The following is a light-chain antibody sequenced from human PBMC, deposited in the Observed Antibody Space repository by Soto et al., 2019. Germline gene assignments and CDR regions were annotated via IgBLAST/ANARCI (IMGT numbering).Light chain of an antibody. CDR1: QSVSTY. CDR2: DAS. Sequence: DIVLTQSPATLSLSPGERATLSCRAGQSVSTYLAWYQQKPGQAPRLLIYDASNRASGIPGRFSGSGFGTNSPPTINTLEPKDFAFFYGQQRSNWPLPSGGGTRVDIK. CDR3: QQRSNWPLP. J-gene: IGKJ4*01. V-gene: IGKV3-11*01.